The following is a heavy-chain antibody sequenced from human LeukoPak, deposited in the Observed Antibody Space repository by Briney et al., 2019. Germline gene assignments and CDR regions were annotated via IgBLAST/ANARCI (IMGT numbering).Heavy chain of an antibody. V-gene: IGHV4-30-2*01. CDR2: IYHSGST. Sequence: SETLSLTCTVSGGSISSGGYYWSWIRQPPGKGLEWIGYIYHSGSTYYNPSLKSRVTISVDRSKNQFSLKLSSVTAADTAVYYCASSKFQLLRGNWFDPWGQGTLVTVSS. D-gene: IGHD2-2*01. CDR3: ASSKFQLLRGNWFDP. J-gene: IGHJ5*02. CDR1: GGSISSGGYY.